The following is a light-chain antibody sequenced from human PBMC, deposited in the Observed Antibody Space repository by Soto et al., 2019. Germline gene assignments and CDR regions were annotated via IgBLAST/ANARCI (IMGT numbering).Light chain of an antibody. J-gene: IGLJ1*01. Sequence: QFLLTQPSPVSGSPGQSITISCTGTSRDFGGYNYVSWYQQHPGKAPKLMIYDVSNRPSGVSNRFSGSKSGNTASLTISGLQAEDEADYYCSSYTSSSTPYVFGTGTKVTVL. CDR3: SSYTSSSTPYV. CDR2: DVS. V-gene: IGLV2-14*01. CDR1: SRDFGGYNY.